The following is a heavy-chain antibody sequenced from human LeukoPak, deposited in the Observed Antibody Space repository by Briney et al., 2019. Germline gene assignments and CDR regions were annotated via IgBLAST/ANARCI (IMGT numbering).Heavy chain of an antibody. CDR1: GGGFSGFY. Sequence: SETLSLTCAVYGGGFSGFYLRWVRPPPRKGLEWIGEINHSGSTNYNPSLKSRVTISVDTSKNQFSLKLSSVTAADTAVYYCAVLRKNYYYYMDVWGKGTTVTISS. J-gene: IGHJ6*03. D-gene: IGHD4-17*01. V-gene: IGHV4-34*01. CDR3: AVLRKNYYYYMDV. CDR2: INHSGST.